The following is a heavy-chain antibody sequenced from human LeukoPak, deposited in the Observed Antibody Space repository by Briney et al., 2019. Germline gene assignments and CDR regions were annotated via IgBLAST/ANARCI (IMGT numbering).Heavy chain of an antibody. J-gene: IGHJ5*02. Sequence: GGSLRLSCAASGFTFSSYDMNWVRQAPGKGLEWVSYISSGGSNIYYADSVKGRFTISRDNAKNSLYLQMNSLRAEDTAVYYCARLSSGWYNWFDPWGQGTLVTVSS. CDR2: ISSGGSNI. D-gene: IGHD6-19*01. CDR3: ARLSSGWYNWFDP. V-gene: IGHV3-48*03. CDR1: GFTFSSYD.